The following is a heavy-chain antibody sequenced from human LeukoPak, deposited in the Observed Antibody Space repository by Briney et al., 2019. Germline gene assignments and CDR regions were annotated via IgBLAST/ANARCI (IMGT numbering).Heavy chain of an antibody. CDR3: VKDRDTYYYDSAGPVPDAFDI. Sequence: GRSLRLSCAASGFIFSSYAMSWVRQAPGKGLEWVSNISGSGYSTYYADSVKGRFTISRDNSKNTLYLQMNSLRAEDTAVYYCVKDRDTYYYDSAGPVPDAFDIWGQGTMVTV. CDR1: GFIFSSYA. D-gene: IGHD3-22*01. CDR2: ISGSGYST. V-gene: IGHV3-23*01. J-gene: IGHJ3*02.